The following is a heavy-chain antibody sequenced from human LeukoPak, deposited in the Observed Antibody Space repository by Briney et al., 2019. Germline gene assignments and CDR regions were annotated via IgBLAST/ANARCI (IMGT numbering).Heavy chain of an antibody. J-gene: IGHJ5*02. V-gene: IGHV1-69*05. CDR1: GGTFSRYA. Sequence: SVKVSCKASGGTFSRYAISWVRQAPGQGLGWMGGIIPISGTANYTQKFQGRVTITTDESTSTAYMELGSLRSEDTAVYYCARASSESIAARPYWFDPWGQGTLVTVSP. CDR3: ARASSESIAARPYWFDP. CDR2: IIPISGTA. D-gene: IGHD6-6*01.